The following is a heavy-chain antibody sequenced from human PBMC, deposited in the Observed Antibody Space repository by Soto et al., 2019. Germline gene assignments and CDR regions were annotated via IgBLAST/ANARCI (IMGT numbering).Heavy chain of an antibody. D-gene: IGHD5-12*01. CDR1: GYTFTSYA. J-gene: IGHJ4*02. V-gene: IGHV1-3*01. CDR2: INAGNGNT. Sequence: QVQLVQSGAEVKKPGASVKVSCKASGYTFTSYAMLWVRQAPGQRLEWMGWINAGNGNTKYSQKFQGRVTITRDTSASTAYMELSSLRSEDMAVYYCARAQNLEMATPWGQGTLVTVSS. CDR3: ARAQNLEMATP.